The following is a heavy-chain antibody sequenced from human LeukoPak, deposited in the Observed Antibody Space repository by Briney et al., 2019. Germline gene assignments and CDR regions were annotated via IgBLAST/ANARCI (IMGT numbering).Heavy chain of an antibody. CDR1: TFTFSDDY. CDR3: ATERLGIFQF. Sequence: PGGSLRLSCTASTFTFSDDYMGWIRQAPGKGPEGVSSTSPGRSYKFCADSVEGRFTISRDEAKNSVYLQMNNLRVDDTAVYYCATERLGIFQFWGQGSLVSVSS. J-gene: IGHJ1*01. D-gene: IGHD3-3*01. V-gene: IGHV3-11*05. CDR2: TSPGRSYK.